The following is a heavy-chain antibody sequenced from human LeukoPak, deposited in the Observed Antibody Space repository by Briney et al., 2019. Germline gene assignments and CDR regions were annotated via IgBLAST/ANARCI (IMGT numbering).Heavy chain of an antibody. V-gene: IGHV1-8*01. D-gene: IGHD7-27*01. CDR1: GYTFTSYD. J-gene: IGHJ4*02. CDR3: ARGPPNWGYDY. Sequence: AAVKVSCKASGYTFTSYDFNWVRQATGQRPEWMGWMSPNSGDTGYAQKFQDRVTMTRNTSISTAYMELSSLRSDDTAVYYCARGPPNWGYDYWGPGTLVTVSS. CDR2: MSPNSGDT.